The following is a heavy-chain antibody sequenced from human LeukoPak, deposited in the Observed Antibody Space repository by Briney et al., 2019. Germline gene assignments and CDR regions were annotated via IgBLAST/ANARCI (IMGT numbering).Heavy chain of an antibody. CDR2: ISSSSSYI. CDR3: AREGLLVGAPTDY. CDR1: GFTFSSYS. D-gene: IGHD1-26*01. J-gene: IGHJ4*02. V-gene: IGHV3-21*01. Sequence: GGSLRLSCAASGFTFSSYSMNWVRQAPGKGLEWVSSISSSSSYIYYADSVKGRFTISRDNAKNSLYLQMNSLRAEDTAVYYCAREGLLVGAPTDYWGQGTLVTVSS.